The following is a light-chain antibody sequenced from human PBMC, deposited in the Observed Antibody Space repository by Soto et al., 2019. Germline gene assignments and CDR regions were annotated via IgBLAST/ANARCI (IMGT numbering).Light chain of an antibody. V-gene: IGKV3-20*01. CDR1: QSLTCQY. Sequence: EIVVTQAPGRPSWSQGDRATLSCMASQSLTCQYLAWYQQKPGQAPRLLLFVASSRAAGIPDRFSGSGSGKDFTLTISKLEPEDFAVYFCHQCHRSPRTFGQGTKVDIK. CDR2: VAS. CDR3: HQCHRSPRT. J-gene: IGKJ1*01.